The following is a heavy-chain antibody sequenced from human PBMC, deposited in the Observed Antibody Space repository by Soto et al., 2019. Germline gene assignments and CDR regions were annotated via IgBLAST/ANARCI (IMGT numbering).Heavy chain of an antibody. J-gene: IGHJ5*02. D-gene: IGHD3-10*01. Sequence: PSETLSLTCTVSGDSISSGDYYWSWIRQPPGKGLEWIGYIYYSGSTYYNPSLKSRVTISVDTSKNQFSLKLSSVTAADTAVYYCARGSFFPPNWFDPWGQGTLVTVSS. V-gene: IGHV4-30-4*01. CDR1: GDSISSGDYY. CDR3: ARGSFFPPNWFDP. CDR2: IYYSGST.